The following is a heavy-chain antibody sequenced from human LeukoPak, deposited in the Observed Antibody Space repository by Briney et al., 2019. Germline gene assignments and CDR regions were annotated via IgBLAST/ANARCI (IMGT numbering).Heavy chain of an antibody. CDR1: GFTFSSYE. Sequence: GGSLRLSCAASGFTFSSYEMNWVRQAPGKGLEWISAISGSSSNVYYAASVRGRFTISRDNAENSLYLQLNTMRAEDTAVYYCARGFRVTAMFLDYWGQGTLATVSS. CDR3: ARGFRVTAMFLDY. V-gene: IGHV3-48*03. D-gene: IGHD5-18*01. J-gene: IGHJ4*02. CDR2: ISGSSSNV.